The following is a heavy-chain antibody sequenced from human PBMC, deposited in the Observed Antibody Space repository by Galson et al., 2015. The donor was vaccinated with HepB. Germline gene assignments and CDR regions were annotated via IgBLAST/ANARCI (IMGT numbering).Heavy chain of an antibody. J-gene: IGHJ6*04. CDR2: IKQDGSEK. V-gene: IGHV3-7*03. D-gene: IGHD3-3*01. Sequence: SLRLSCAASGFMFSSYWMTRVRQAPGKGLEWVANIKQDGSEKYYVDSVKGRFSIYRDNDKNSLFLQMNSLRAEDTAVYYCARDHPYDFWSGRLDVWGKGTTVTVSS. CDR1: GFMFSSYW. CDR3: ARDHPYDFWSGRLDV.